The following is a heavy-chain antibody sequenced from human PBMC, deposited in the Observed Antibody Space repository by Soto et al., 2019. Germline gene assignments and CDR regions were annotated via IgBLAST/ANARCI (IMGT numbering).Heavy chain of an antibody. D-gene: IGHD3-22*01. CDR2: IYPGDSDT. Sequence: VSLKIPRSVSGYSITNYGIGWLLQMPGKGLEWMGIIYPGDSDTRYSPSFQGQVTSSADKSISTAYLQWSSLKASDTAMYYCARSYDTGSPGAFDIWGQGTMDTVSS. V-gene: IGHV5-51*01. CDR1: GYSITNYG. CDR3: ARSYDTGSPGAFDI. J-gene: IGHJ3*02.